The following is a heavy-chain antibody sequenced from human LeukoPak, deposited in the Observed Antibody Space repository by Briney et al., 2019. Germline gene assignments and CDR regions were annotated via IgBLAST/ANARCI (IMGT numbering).Heavy chain of an antibody. CDR3: ARVFDYSLDY. CDR1: GFTFSSYA. CDR2: ISGSGGST. J-gene: IGHJ4*02. V-gene: IGHV3-23*01. D-gene: IGHD2-21*01. Sequence: GGSLRLSCAASGFTFSSYAMSWVRQAPGKGLEWVSAISGSGGSTYYADSVRGRFTISRDTTKNTLYLQMNSLRAEDTGVYYCARVFDYSLDYWGQGTLVTVSS.